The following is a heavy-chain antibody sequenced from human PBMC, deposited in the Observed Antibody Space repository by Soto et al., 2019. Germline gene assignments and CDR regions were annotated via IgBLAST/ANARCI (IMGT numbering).Heavy chain of an antibody. V-gene: IGHV4-61*08. D-gene: IGHD6-19*01. J-gene: IGHJ5*02. CDR2: IYYSAGT. CDR3: ARDYNSGWFGH. Sequence: HVQLQESGPGLVKPSETLSLTCSVSGGSVTSDDSYWSWIRQSPGKGLEWIGTIYYSAGTNYNPSRKSRVTISIDTSKNQFSLKLSSVTAADTAVYYCARDYNSGWFGHWGQGTLVTVSS. CDR1: GGSVTSDDSY.